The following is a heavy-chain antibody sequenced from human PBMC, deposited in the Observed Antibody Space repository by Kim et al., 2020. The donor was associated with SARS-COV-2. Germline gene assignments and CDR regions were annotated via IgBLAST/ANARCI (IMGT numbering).Heavy chain of an antibody. CDR1: GGSISSYY. CDR2: IYTSGST. D-gene: IGHD5-18*01. Sequence: SETLSLTCTVSGGSISSYYWSWIRQPAGKGLEWIGRIYTSGSTNYNPSLKSRVTMSVDTSKNQFSLKLSSVTAADTAVYYCAMTWIQLDGGGFFDYWGQGTLVTVSS. J-gene: IGHJ4*02. CDR3: AMTWIQLDGGGFFDY. V-gene: IGHV4-4*07.